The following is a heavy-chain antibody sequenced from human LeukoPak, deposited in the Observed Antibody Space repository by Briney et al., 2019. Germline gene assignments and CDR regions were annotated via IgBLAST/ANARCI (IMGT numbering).Heavy chain of an antibody. D-gene: IGHD3-10*01. J-gene: IGHJ4*02. CDR1: GDSVSSNSAA. Sequence: SQTLSLTCAISGDSVSSNSAAWNWIRQSPSRGLEWLGRTYYRSKWYNDYAVSVKSRITINPDTSKNQFSLQLNSVTPEDTAVYYYAKDTYYYGSGSYYNGIDYWGQGTLVTVSS. V-gene: IGHV6-1*01. CDR3: AKDTYYYGSGSYYNGIDY. CDR2: TYYRSKWYN.